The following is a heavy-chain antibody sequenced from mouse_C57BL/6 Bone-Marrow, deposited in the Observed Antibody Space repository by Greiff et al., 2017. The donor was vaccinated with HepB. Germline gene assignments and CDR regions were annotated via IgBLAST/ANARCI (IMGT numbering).Heavy chain of an antibody. D-gene: IGHD2-4*01. J-gene: IGHJ3*01. CDR1: GFSLTSYG. CDR3: ARQRDYDEAWFAY. V-gene: IGHV2-6-1*01. Sequence: QVQLQQSGPGLVAPSQSLSITCTVSGFSLTSYGVHWVRQPPGKGLEWLVVIWSDGSTTYNSALKSRLSISKDNSKSQVFLKMNSLQTDDTAMYYCARQRDYDEAWFAYWGQGTLVTVSA. CDR2: IWSDGST.